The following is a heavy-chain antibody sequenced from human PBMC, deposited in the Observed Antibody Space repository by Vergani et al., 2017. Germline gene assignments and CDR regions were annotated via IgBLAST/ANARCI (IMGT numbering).Heavy chain of an antibody. D-gene: IGHD5-24*01. V-gene: IGHV4-61*02. CDR1: GGSISSGSYY. Sequence: QVQLQESGPGLVKPSQTLSLTCTVSGGSISSGSYYWSWIRQPAGKGLEWIGRIYTSGSTYYNPSLKSRVTISVDTSKNQFSLKLSSVTAADTAVYYCARRETGGYNLYYFDYWGQGTLVTVSS. CDR3: ARRETGGYNLYYFDY. CDR2: IYTSGST. J-gene: IGHJ4*02.